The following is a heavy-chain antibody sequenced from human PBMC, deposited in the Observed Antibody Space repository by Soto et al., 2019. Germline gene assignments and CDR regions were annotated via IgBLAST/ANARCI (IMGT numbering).Heavy chain of an antibody. Sequence: SETLSLTCTVSGGSISSGDYYWSWIRQPPGKGLEWIGYIYYSGSTYYNPSLKSRVTISVDTSKNQFSLKLSSVTAADTAVYYCARAYYYDSSGYYHYYYYGMDVWGQGTTVTVSS. V-gene: IGHV4-30-4*01. CDR3: ARAYYYDSSGYYHYYYYGMDV. CDR1: GGSISSGDYY. D-gene: IGHD3-22*01. J-gene: IGHJ6*02. CDR2: IYYSGST.